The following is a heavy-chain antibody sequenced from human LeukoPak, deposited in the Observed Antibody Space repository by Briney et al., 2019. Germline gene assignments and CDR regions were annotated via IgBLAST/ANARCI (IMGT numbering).Heavy chain of an antibody. J-gene: IGHJ4*02. CDR3: ASLWFGDSSGFDY. CDR1: GGSISSGGYS. D-gene: IGHD3-10*01. CDR2: IYHSGST. Sequence: SETLSLTCAVSGGSISSGGYSWSWIRQPPGKGLEWIGYIYHSGSTYYNPSLKSRVTISVDRSKNQFSLKLSSVTAAVMAVYYCASLWFGDSSGFDYWGQGTLVTVSS. V-gene: IGHV4-30-2*01.